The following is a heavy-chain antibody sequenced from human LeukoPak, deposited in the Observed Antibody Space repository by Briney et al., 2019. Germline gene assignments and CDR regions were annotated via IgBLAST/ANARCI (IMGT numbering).Heavy chain of an antibody. D-gene: IGHD5-18*01. CDR1: GFTFSGCG. Sequence: GGSLRLSCAASGFTFSGCGMHWVRQAPGKGLEWVAFIWCDGRDKYYVDSVKGRFTISRDNSKNTLYLQMNSLRAEDTAMYYCAKDPYSYGSYFDYWGRGTLVTVSS. J-gene: IGHJ4*02. CDR2: IWCDGRDK. CDR3: AKDPYSYGSYFDY. V-gene: IGHV3-30*02.